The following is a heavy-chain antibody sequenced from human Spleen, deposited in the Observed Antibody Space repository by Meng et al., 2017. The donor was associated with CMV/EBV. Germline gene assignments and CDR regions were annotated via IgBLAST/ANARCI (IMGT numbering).Heavy chain of an antibody. V-gene: IGHV3-23*01. CDR1: GFTFSSYW. CDR3: ARDHGNGWFDP. Sequence: GGSLRLSCAASGFTFSSYWMSWVRQAPGKGLKWVSVISGSSGTTYYADSVKGRFTISRDNSKNMVYLQMNSLRAEDTAVYYCARDHGNGWFDPWGQGTLVTVSS. D-gene: IGHD2-8*01. CDR2: ISGSSGTT. J-gene: IGHJ5*02.